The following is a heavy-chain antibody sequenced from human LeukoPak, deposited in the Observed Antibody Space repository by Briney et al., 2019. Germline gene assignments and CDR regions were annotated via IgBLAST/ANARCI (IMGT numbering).Heavy chain of an antibody. CDR3: ARPGISGVVSVALIY. J-gene: IGHJ4*02. CDR2: MSSDGSKI. Sequence: GRSLRLSCAASGVTLSTYGIHWVRQAPGKGLEWVAVMSSDGSKIYFVDSVKGRFTISRDNSKNTLYLQMNSLRAEDTAVYYCARPGISGVVSVALIYWGQGTLVTVSS. V-gene: IGHV3-30*03. CDR1: GVTLSTYG. D-gene: IGHD2-2*01.